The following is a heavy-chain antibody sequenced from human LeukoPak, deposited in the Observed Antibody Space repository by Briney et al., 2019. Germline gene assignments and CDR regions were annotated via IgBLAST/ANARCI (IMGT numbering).Heavy chain of an antibody. CDR2: ISSGSSFI. D-gene: IGHD2-2*01. J-gene: IGHJ6*03. CDR1: GFTFSKNW. V-gene: IGHV3-21*01. CDR3: ARDIGDCSSLSCYDHYYYMDV. Sequence: GGSLRLSCAASGFTFSKNWLHWVRQAPGKGLERVSSISSGSSFIYYADSVKGRFTISRDNAKNSLYLQMNSLRAEDTAVYYCARDIGDCSSLSCYDHYYYMDVWGKGTTVTVSS.